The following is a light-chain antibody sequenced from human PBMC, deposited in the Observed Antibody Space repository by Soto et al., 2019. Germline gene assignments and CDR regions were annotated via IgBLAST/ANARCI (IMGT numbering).Light chain of an antibody. CDR1: QSVRNW. V-gene: IGKV1-5*01. CDR2: DGS. CDR3: QQYNPYSA. Sequence: DIQMTQGPSTLSASLGERVKITGRASQSVRNWLAWYQPKRGKAPELLISDGSSLKSGVRSRFSGSGSGTEFTLTISRLQPDDFATYYRQQYNPYSAFGQGTKVDIK. J-gene: IGKJ1*01.